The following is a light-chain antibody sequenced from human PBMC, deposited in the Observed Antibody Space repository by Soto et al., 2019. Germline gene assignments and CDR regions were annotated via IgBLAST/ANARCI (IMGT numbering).Light chain of an antibody. V-gene: IGKV3-15*01. CDR3: QQYNNWLWT. CDR2: GAS. Sequence: IVMTQSPATLSVAPGERATLSCRASQSVSSNLSWYQQKPGQAPRLLIYGASTRATGIPARFSGSGSGTDFTLTISSLQSEDFAVYFCQQYNNWLWTFGQGTKVEIK. CDR1: QSVSSN. J-gene: IGKJ1*01.